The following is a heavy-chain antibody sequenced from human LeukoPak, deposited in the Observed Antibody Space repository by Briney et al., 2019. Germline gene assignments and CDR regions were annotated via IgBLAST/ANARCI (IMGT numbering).Heavy chain of an antibody. CDR1: GYTFTGYY. Sequence: GASVKVSCKASGYTFTGYYMHWVRQVPGQGLEWMGRINPNNGGTNYAQKFQGRVTMTRDMSMSTAYMELSRLRSDDTAVYYCAGEDNSSGYRPFDIWGQGTMVTVPS. J-gene: IGHJ3*02. V-gene: IGHV1-2*06. CDR2: INPNNGGT. CDR3: AGEDNSSGYRPFDI. D-gene: IGHD3-22*01.